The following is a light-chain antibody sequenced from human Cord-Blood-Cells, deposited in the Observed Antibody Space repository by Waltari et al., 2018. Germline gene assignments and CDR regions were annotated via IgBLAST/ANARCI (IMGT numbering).Light chain of an antibody. V-gene: IGLV1-40*01. Sequence: QSVLTQPPSVSGAPGQRVTLSCTGSSSNIGAGYDLHWYQQLPGTAPKLLIHGKTKRPSGVPDRLPGAKSGTSASLAITGLQSEDEADYYCQSYDSSLSGVVFGGGTKLTVL. CDR3: QSYDSSLSGVV. CDR1: SSNIGAGYD. CDR2: GKT. J-gene: IGLJ2*01.